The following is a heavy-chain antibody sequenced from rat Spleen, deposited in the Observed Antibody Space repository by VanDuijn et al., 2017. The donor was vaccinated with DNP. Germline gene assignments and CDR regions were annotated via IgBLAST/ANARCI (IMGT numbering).Heavy chain of an antibody. D-gene: IGHD1-11*01. V-gene: IGHV5-17*01. Sequence: EVQLVESGGGSVQPGSSLKISCAASGLTFSDHAMAWVRQAPETGLEWVTTITYVGSITYYRDSVKGRFTISRDNAKSTLYLQMNSLSSEDTATYYCARRAYGGSASFDYWGQGVMVTVSS. J-gene: IGHJ2*01. CDR2: ITYVGSIT. CDR1: GLTFSDHA. CDR3: ARRAYGGSASFDY.